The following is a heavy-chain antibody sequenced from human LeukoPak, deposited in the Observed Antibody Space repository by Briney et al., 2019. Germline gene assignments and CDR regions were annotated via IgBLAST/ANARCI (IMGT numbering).Heavy chain of an antibody. Sequence: GESLKISCKGSGYSFTSYWIGWVRQVPGKGLERMGIIYPGDSDTRYSPSFQGQDTISADKSISTAYLQWSTLKASDTAMYYCARSGSRPNYFDYWGQGTLVTVSS. J-gene: IGHJ4*02. D-gene: IGHD1-26*01. CDR2: IYPGDSDT. V-gene: IGHV5-51*01. CDR1: GYSFTSYW. CDR3: ARSGSRPNYFDY.